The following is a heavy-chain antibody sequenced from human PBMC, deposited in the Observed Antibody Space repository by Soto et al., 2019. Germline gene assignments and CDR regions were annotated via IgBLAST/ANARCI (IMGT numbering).Heavy chain of an antibody. D-gene: IGHD4-17*01. CDR1: GFTVSSNY. J-gene: IGHJ4*02. CDR2: IYSGGST. V-gene: IGHV3-66*01. CDR3: ARDGGADYGDYGNREENYFDY. Sequence: GGSLRLSCAASGFTVSSNYMSWVRQAPGKGLEWVSVIYSGGSTYYADSVKGRFTISRDNSKNTLYLQMNSLRAEDTAVYYCARDGGADYGDYGNREENYFDYWGQGTLVTVSS.